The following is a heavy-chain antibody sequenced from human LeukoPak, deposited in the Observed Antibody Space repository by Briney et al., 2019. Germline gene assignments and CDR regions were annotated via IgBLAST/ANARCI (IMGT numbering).Heavy chain of an antibody. Sequence: GGSLRLSCAASGFTFSSYGMHWVRQAPGKGLEWVAFIRYDGSNKYYADSVKGRFTISRDNARNEVSLQMSSLRVEDTAIYYCVRDLWARGETVAIGPFDPWGQGTLVTVSS. CDR1: GFTFSSYG. CDR2: IRYDGSNK. V-gene: IGHV3-30*02. J-gene: IGHJ5*02. CDR3: VRDLWARGETVAIGPFDP. D-gene: IGHD3-16*01.